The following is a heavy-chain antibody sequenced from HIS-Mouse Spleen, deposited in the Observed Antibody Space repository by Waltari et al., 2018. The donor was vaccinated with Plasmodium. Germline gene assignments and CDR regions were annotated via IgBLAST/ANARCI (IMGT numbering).Heavy chain of an antibody. CDR2: SYYSGST. D-gene: IGHD1-26*01. CDR3: ARRGGSYYYFDY. J-gene: IGHJ4*02. Sequence: QLQLQESGPGLVKPSETLSLTCTVAGGSISSSSYYWGWIRQPPGKGLEWIGSSYYSGSTYYNPPLKSRVTISVDTSKNQFSLKLSSVTAADTAVYYCARRGGSYYYFDYWGQGTLVTVSS. CDR1: GGSISSSSYY. V-gene: IGHV4-39*01.